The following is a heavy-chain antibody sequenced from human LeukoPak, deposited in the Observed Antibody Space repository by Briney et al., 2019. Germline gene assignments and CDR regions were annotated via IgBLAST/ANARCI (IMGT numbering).Heavy chain of an antibody. CDR2: ISAYNGNT. CDR3: ARSAPMIVVVITEPLGY. Sequence: ASVKVSCKASGYTFTSYGISWVRQAPGQGLEWMGWISAYNGNTNYAQKLQGRVTMTTDTSTSTAYMELRSLRSDDTAVYYCARSAPMIVVVITEPLGYWGRGTLVTVSS. CDR1: GYTFTSYG. J-gene: IGHJ4*02. V-gene: IGHV1-18*01. D-gene: IGHD3-22*01.